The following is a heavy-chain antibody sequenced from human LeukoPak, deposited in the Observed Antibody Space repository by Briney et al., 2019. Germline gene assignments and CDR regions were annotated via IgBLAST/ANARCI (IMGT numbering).Heavy chain of an antibody. CDR2: ISAYNGNT. Sequence: GASVKVSCKASGYTFTIYGISWVRQAAGQGLEWMGWISAYNGNTNYAQKLQGRVTMTTDTSTSTAYMELRSLRSDDTAVYYCARVRPGGFLRVDTAMATFDYWGQGTLVTVSS. CDR1: GYTFTIYG. D-gene: IGHD5-18*01. J-gene: IGHJ4*02. CDR3: ARVRPGGFLRVDTAMATFDY. V-gene: IGHV1-18*01.